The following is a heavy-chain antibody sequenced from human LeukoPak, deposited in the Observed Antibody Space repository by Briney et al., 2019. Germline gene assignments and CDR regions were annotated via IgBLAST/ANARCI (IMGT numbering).Heavy chain of an antibody. Sequence: GASVKVSCKASGYTFTSYGISWARQAPGQGLGWMGWISAYNGNTNYAQKLQGRVTMTTDTSTSTAYMELRSLRSDDTAVYYCAREVTIFGVVPNWFDPWGQGSLVSVSS. CDR3: AREVTIFGVVPNWFDP. D-gene: IGHD3-3*01. V-gene: IGHV1-18*01. J-gene: IGHJ5*02. CDR1: GYTFTSYG. CDR2: ISAYNGNT.